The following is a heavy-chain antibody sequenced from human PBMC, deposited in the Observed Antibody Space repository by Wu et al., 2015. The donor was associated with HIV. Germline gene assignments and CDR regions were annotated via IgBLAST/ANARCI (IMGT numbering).Heavy chain of an antibody. J-gene: IGHJ4*02. Sequence: VQLVQSGAEVKKPGASVKVSCKASGYTFTSYGISWVRQAPGQGLEWMGWISAYNGNTNYAQKLQGRVTMTTDTSTSTAYMELRSLRSDDTAVYYCARDRYYGGNDRERGGSVYWGQGTLVTVSS. CDR1: GYTFTSYG. CDR3: ARDRYYGGNDRERGGSVY. V-gene: IGHV1-18*01. D-gene: IGHD4-23*01. CDR2: ISAYNGNT.